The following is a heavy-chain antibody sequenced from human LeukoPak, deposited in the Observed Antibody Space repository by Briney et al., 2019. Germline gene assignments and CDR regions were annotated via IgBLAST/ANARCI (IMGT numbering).Heavy chain of an antibody. Sequence: SETLYLTCTVSGGSISSYCWNWIRQPPGKGLDWIGYIYYSGSTNYNPSLKSRVTISVDTSKNQFSLKLSSVTAADTAVYYCARGSLGSGSYWFDPWGQGTLVTVSS. CDR2: IYYSGST. CDR3: ARGSLGSGSYWFDP. V-gene: IGHV4-59*01. CDR1: GGSISSYC. J-gene: IGHJ5*02. D-gene: IGHD3-22*01.